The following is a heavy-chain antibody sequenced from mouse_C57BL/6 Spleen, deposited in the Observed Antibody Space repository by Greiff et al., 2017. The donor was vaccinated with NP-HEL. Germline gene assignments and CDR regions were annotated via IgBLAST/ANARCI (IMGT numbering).Heavy chain of an antibody. Sequence: QVRLKESGAELVKPGASVKLSCKASGYTFTEYTIHWVKQRSGQGLEWIGWFYPGSGSITYNEKFKDKATLTVDKSSSTVYMELSRLTSEDSAVYFCARHEEGDSSAWFAYWGQGTLVTVSA. V-gene: IGHV1-62-2*01. J-gene: IGHJ3*01. D-gene: IGHD3-2*01. CDR3: ARHEEGDSSAWFAY. CDR1: GYTFTEYT. CDR2: FYPGSGSI.